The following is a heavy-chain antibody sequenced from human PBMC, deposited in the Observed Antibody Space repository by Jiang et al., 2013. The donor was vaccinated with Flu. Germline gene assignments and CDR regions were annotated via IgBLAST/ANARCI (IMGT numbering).Heavy chain of an antibody. CDR3: ARHDKDDFWSGYFYGMDV. D-gene: IGHD3-3*01. Sequence: KPSETLSLTCTVSGGSISSYYWSWIRQPPGKGLEWIGYIYYSGSTNYNPSLKSRVTISVDTSKNQFSLKLSSVTAADTAVYYCARHDKDDFWSGYFYGMDVWGKGTTVTVSS. V-gene: IGHV4-59*08. CDR2: IYYSGST. CDR1: GGSISSYY. J-gene: IGHJ6*04.